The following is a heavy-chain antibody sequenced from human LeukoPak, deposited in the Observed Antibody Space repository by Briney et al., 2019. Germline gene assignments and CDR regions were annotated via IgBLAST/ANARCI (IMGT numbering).Heavy chain of an antibody. J-gene: IGHJ1*01. Sequence: GGSLRLSCAASGFTFSSYWMHWVRQIPGKGLVWVSRIKSDGSTNYADSVKGRFTTSRDNAKNTLSLQMNSLRAEDTGVYYCARAPSEIGGYYPEYFRHWGQGTLVTVSS. D-gene: IGHD3-22*01. CDR1: GFTFSSYW. CDR3: ARAPSEIGGYYPEYFRH. V-gene: IGHV3-74*01. CDR2: IKSDGST.